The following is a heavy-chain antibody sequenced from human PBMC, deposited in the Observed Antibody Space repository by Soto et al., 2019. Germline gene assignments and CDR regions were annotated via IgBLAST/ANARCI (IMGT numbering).Heavy chain of an antibody. CDR3: ARWNGDYRFDY. CDR1: GGSFSGYY. CDR2: INHSGST. J-gene: IGHJ4*02. V-gene: IGHV4-34*01. Sequence: SETLSLTCAVQGGSFSGYYLSWIRQPPGKGLEWIGEINHSGSTNYNPSLKSRVTISVDTSKNQFSLKLSSVTAADTAVYYCARWNGDYRFDYWGQGTLVTVYS. D-gene: IGHD4-17*01.